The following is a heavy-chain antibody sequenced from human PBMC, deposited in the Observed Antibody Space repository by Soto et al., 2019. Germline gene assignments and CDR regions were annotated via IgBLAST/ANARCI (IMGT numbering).Heavy chain of an antibody. Sequence: QVQLVESGGGVVQPGRSLRLSCAASGFTFSSYGMHWVRQAPGKGLEWVAVIWYDGSNKYYADSVKGRFTISRDNSKNTLYLQMNSLRAEDTAVYYCARDSLPAGFIDVWGQGTTVTVSS. J-gene: IGHJ6*02. CDR2: IWYDGSNK. D-gene: IGHD3-10*01. V-gene: IGHV3-33*01. CDR1: GFTFSSYG. CDR3: ARDSLPAGFIDV.